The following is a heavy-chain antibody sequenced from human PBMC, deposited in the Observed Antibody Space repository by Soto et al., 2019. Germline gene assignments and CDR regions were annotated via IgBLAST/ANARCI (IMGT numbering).Heavy chain of an antibody. J-gene: IGHJ6*04. CDR1: GGTFSSYA. D-gene: IGHD3-22*01. V-gene: IGHV1-69*13. CDR3: ARDSDDSSGYYSRSLGMDV. Sequence: SVKVSCKASGGTFSSYAISWVRQAPGQGLEWMGGIIPIFGTANYAQKFQGRVTITADESTSTAYMELSSLRSEDTAVYYCARDSDDSSGYYSRSLGMDVWGEGTTVTVSS. CDR2: IIPIFGTA.